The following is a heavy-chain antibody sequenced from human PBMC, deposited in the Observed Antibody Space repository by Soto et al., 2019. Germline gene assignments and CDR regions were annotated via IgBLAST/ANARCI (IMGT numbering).Heavy chain of an antibody. CDR2: DGSTK. Sequence: DGSTKYYADSVKGRFTISRDNSKHTLYLQMHGLSAEDTAVYYCTRADLTVTLSVFDPWGQGTLVTVSS. CDR3: TRADLTVTLSVFDP. D-gene: IGHD4-17*01. V-gene: IGHV3-30-3*01. J-gene: IGHJ5*02.